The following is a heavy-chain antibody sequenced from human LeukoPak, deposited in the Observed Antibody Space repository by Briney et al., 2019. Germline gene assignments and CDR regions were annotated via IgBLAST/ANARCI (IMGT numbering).Heavy chain of an antibody. V-gene: IGHV4-39*07. J-gene: IGHJ3*01. CDR3: ARDRPTVTPPQPDAF. CDR2: IYYSGNT. Sequence: SSETLSLTCTVSGGFISGYYWGWIRQPPGRGLEWIGSIYYSGNTYYNPSLKSRVTISVDTSNNEFSLRLTSVTAADTAVYYCARDRPTVTPPQPDAFWGQGTMVTVSS. D-gene: IGHD4-17*01. CDR1: GGFISGYY.